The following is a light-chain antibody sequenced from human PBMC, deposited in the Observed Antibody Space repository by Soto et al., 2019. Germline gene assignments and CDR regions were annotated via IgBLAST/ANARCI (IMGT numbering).Light chain of an antibody. Sequence: QSALTQPPSVSGAPGQRVTISCTGSSSNIGAGYDVHWYQQRPGTAPKLLIFGNTNRPSGVPDRFSGSKSGTSASLAITGLQAEDEGDYYCSSYTGSNDVVFGGGTKLTVL. CDR2: GNT. V-gene: IGLV1-40*01. CDR1: SSNIGAGYD. CDR3: SSYTGSNDVV. J-gene: IGLJ2*01.